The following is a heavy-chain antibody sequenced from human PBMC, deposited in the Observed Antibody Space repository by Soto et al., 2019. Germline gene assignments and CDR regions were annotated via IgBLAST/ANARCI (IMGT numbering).Heavy chain of an antibody. Sequence: GGSLRLSCAASGFTFSSYAMSWVRQAPGKGLEWVSAISGSGGSTYYADSVKGRFTISRDNSKNTLYLQMNSLRAEDTAVYYCAKIPAPGGYYYYYGMDVWGQGTTVTVSS. V-gene: IGHV3-23*01. CDR3: AKIPAPGGYYYYYGMDV. D-gene: IGHD2-2*02. J-gene: IGHJ6*02. CDR2: ISGSGGST. CDR1: GFTFSSYA.